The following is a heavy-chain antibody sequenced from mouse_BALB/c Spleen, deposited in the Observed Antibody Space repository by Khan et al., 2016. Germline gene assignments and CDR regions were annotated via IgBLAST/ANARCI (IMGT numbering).Heavy chain of an antibody. CDR2: INPDSSTI. Sequence: EVKLLESGGGLVQPGGSLKLSCAASEFDFSRYWMSWVRQAPGKGLEWIGEINPDSSTINYTPSLKAKFIISRDNAKNTLYLQMSKVRSEDTSLYYCARAGDYGYLAYWGQGTLVTVSA. CDR1: EFDFSRYW. D-gene: IGHD2-4*01. CDR3: ARAGDYGYLAY. V-gene: IGHV4-1*02. J-gene: IGHJ3*01.